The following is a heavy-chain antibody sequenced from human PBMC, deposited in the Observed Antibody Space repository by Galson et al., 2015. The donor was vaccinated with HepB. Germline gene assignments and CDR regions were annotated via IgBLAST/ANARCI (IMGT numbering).Heavy chain of an antibody. Sequence: LSLTCTVSGGSISSYYWSWIRQPPGKGLEWIGYIYYSGSTNYNPSLKSRVTISVDTSKNQFSLKLSSVTAADTAVYYCARGVSYEYSYGYENLEYFDYWGQGTLVTVSS. CDR1: GGSISSYY. V-gene: IGHV4-59*01. D-gene: IGHD5-18*01. CDR3: ARGVSYEYSYGYENLEYFDY. J-gene: IGHJ4*02. CDR2: IYYSGST.